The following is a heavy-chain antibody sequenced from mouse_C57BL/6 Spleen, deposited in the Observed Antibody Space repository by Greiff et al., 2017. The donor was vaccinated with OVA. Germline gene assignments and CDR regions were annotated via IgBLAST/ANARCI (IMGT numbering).Heavy chain of an antibody. CDR2: IRNKANGYTT. Sequence: EVNVVESGGGLVQPGGSLSLSCAASGFTFTDYYMSWVRQPPGKALEWLGFIRNKANGYTTEYSASVKGRFTISRDNSQSILYLQMNALRAEDSATYYCARDYYGSIDYWGQGTTLTVSS. CDR1: GFTFTDYY. D-gene: IGHD1-1*01. CDR3: ARDYYGSIDY. V-gene: IGHV7-3*01. J-gene: IGHJ2*01.